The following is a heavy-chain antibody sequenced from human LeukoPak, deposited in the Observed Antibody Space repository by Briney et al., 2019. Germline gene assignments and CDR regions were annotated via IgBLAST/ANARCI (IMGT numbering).Heavy chain of an antibody. J-gene: IGHJ1*01. CDR1: GYTFTSYG. Sequence: ASVKVSCKAYGYTFTSYGISWVRQAPGQGLEWMGWIRAYNGNTNYAQKTQGRATLTTDTSTGPAYIEVGRQRSYDTAVYDCAVYCGGDCYKYFQHWGHSTLVTASS. V-gene: IGHV1-18*01. D-gene: IGHD2-21*02. CDR2: IRAYNGNT. CDR3: AVYCGGDCYKYFQH.